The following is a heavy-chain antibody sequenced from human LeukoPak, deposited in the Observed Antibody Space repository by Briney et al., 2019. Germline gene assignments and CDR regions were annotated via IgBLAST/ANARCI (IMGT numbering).Heavy chain of an antibody. CDR2: VNSNGVST. CDR3: ARARLVVTALDY. CDR1: GFTFSDYY. D-gene: IGHD2-21*02. J-gene: IGHJ4*02. V-gene: IGHV3-64*01. Sequence: GGSLRLSCTTSGFTFSDYYMNWVRQAPGKGLEYVSVVNSNGVSTYYANSVQGRFSVSRDNSKNTLYLQMGSLRADDMAVYYCARARLVVTALDYWGQGTLVTVSS.